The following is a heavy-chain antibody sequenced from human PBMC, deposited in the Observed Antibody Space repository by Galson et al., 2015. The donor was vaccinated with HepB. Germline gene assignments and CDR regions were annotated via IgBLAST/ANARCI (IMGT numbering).Heavy chain of an antibody. V-gene: IGHV1-2*04. J-gene: IGHJ6*02. CDR2: INPNSGGT. CDR3: ARDGIAAAGTILNYYYYGMDV. D-gene: IGHD6-13*01. CDR1: GYTFTGYY. Sequence: SVKVSCKASGYTFTGYYMHWVRQAPGQGLEWMGWINPNSGGTNYAQKFQGWVTMTRDTSISTAYIELSRLRSDDTAVYYCARDGIAAAGTILNYYYYGMDVWGQGTTVAVSS.